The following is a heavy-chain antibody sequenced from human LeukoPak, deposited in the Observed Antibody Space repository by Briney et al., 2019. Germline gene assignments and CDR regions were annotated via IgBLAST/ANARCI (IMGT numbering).Heavy chain of an antibody. CDR2: INTNTGNP. Sequence: ASVKVSCKASGCTFTSYIINWVRQAPGQGLEWMGWINTNTGNPTYAQGFTGRFVFSLDTSASTTYLQISSLKAEDTAVYYCARDGSGWPIDYWGQGTLVTVSS. D-gene: IGHD6-19*01. CDR3: ARDGSGWPIDY. V-gene: IGHV7-4-1*02. J-gene: IGHJ4*02. CDR1: GCTFTSYI.